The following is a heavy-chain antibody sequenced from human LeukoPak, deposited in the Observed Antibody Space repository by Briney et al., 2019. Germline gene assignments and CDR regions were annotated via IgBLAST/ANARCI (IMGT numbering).Heavy chain of an antibody. CDR3: ASGPLRFLVPGSDWFDP. Sequence: VASVKVSCKASGGTFGSYAISWVRQAPGQGLEWMGGIIPIFGTANYAQKFQGRVTITTDESTSTAYMELSSLRSEDTAVYYCASGPLRFLVPGSDWFDPWGQGTLVTVSS. D-gene: IGHD3-3*01. V-gene: IGHV1-69*05. J-gene: IGHJ5*02. CDR1: GGTFGSYA. CDR2: IIPIFGTA.